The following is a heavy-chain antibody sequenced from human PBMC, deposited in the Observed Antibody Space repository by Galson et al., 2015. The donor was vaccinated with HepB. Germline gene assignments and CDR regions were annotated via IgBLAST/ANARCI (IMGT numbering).Heavy chain of an antibody. V-gene: IGHV1-2*02. CDR2: INPNSGGT. Sequence: SVKVSCKASGYTFTGYYLHWVRQAPGQGLEWMGWINPNSGGTNYAQKFQDRVTVTRDTSISTAYMEVSRLRSDDTAVYYCARGGAVALSYYYYMDVWGKGTTVTVSS. CDR1: GYTFTGYY. J-gene: IGHJ6*03. CDR3: ARGGAVALSYYYYMDV. D-gene: IGHD6-19*01.